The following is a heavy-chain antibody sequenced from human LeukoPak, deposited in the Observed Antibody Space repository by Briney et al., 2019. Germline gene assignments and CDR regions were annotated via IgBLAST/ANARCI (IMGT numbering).Heavy chain of an antibody. V-gene: IGHV4-4*09. CDR1: GGSISSYY. D-gene: IGHD2-8*01. J-gene: IGHJ6*03. CDR2: IYTSGST. Sequence: SETLSLTCTVSGGSISSYYWSWIRQPPGKGLEWIGYIYTSGSTNYNPSLKSQVTISVDTSKNQFSLKLSSVTAADTAVYYCASSPPYDYYMDVWGKGTTVTVSS. CDR3: ASSPPYDYYMDV.